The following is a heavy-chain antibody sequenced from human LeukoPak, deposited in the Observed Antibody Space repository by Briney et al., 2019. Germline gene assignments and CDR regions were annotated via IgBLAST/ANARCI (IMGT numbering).Heavy chain of an antibody. CDR3: ARAADYLGSGSQLGY. CDR1: GGSFSGYY. V-gene: IGHV4-34*01. CDR2: INHSGSA. J-gene: IGHJ4*02. D-gene: IGHD3-10*01. Sequence: PSETLSLTCGVYGGSFSGYYWSWIRQPPGKGLEWIGEINHSGSAKYNPFLKSRVTISVDTSKKQFSLELSSVTAADTAVYYCARAADYLGSGSQLGYWSRGSLVTVSS.